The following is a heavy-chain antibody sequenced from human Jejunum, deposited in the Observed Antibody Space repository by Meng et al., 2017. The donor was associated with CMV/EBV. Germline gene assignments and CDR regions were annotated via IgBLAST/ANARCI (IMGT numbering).Heavy chain of an antibody. V-gene: IGHV3-66*02. Sequence: ISWVRQAPGKGLEWVAIIYSDHSGGTPYYADSVEGRFTISRDNSKNTLYLQMGSLRTEDMAVYYCAGRPGVAVAGTYYYYYGMDVWGQGTTVTVSS. CDR2: IYSDHSGGTP. CDR3: AGRPGVAVAGTYYYYYGMDV. J-gene: IGHJ6*02. D-gene: IGHD6-19*01.